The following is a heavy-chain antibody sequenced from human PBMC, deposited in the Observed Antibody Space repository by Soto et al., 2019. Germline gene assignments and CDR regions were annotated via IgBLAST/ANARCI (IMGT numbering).Heavy chain of an antibody. D-gene: IGHD3-22*01. CDR2: IYHSGST. CDR1: GGSISSGGYS. J-gene: IGHJ4*02. CDR3: ARATMIARYYFDY. V-gene: IGHV4-30-2*01. Sequence: QLQLQESGSGLVKPSQTLSLTCAVSGGSISSGGYSWSWIRQPPGKGLEWIGYIYHSGSTYYNPSLKSRVTISVDRSKNQCSLKLSSVTAADTAVYYCARATMIARYYFDYWGQGTLVTVSS.